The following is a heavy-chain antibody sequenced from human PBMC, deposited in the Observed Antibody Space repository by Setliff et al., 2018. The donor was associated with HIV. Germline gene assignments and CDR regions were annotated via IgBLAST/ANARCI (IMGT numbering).Heavy chain of an antibody. Sequence: PGGSLRLSCAASGFTFSSYAMSWVRQAPGKGLEWVSAISSGIGTTFYSGSVKGRFTISRDNSRNTLYLQMNSLRTEDTAVYYCVLGGLSSGWGVNWGQGTLVTVSS. J-gene: IGHJ4*02. D-gene: IGHD6-19*01. CDR3: VLGGLSSGWGVN. V-gene: IGHV3-23*01. CDR1: GFTFSSYA. CDR2: ISSGIGTT.